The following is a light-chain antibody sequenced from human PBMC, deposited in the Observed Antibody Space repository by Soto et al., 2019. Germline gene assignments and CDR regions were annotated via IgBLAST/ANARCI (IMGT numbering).Light chain of an antibody. Sequence: EIVLTQSPATLSLSPGERATLSCRASKSVSSYLAWYQQKPGQAPRLLIYDASNRATGIPARFSGSGSGTDFTLTISSLEPEDFAVYYCQQRSTWPPSLTFGGGTKVEIK. CDR1: KSVSSY. CDR2: DAS. J-gene: IGKJ4*01. CDR3: QQRSTWPPSLT. V-gene: IGKV3-11*01.